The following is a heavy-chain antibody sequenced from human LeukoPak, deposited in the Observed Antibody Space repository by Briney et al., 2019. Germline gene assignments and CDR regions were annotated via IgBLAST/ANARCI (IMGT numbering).Heavy chain of an antibody. CDR1: GFSLRSSE. J-gene: IGHJ5*02. CDR3: ARDTVNGPFVISLDL. D-gene: IGHD2-8*01. Sequence: GGSLRLSCAASGFSLRSSEMNWVRQAPGKGPEWVAHINSADNVEYYTDSVRGRFTMSRDNAKDLLYLHLNSRRDEDTAVYYCARDTVNGPFVISLDLWGQGVLVTVSS. V-gene: IGHV3-48*03. CDR2: INSADNVE.